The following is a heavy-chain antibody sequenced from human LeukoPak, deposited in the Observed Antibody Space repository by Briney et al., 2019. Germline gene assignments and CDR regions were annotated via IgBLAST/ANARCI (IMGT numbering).Heavy chain of an antibody. Sequence: SETLSLTCTVSGGAISSSSYYRGWIRQPPGKGLEWIGSIYYSGSTYYNPSLKSRVTISVDTSKNQFSLKLSSVTAADTAVYYCAREWPALVYWGQGTLVTVSS. CDR3: AREWPALVY. D-gene: IGHD3-16*01. CDR1: GGAISSSSYY. V-gene: IGHV4-39*07. CDR2: IYYSGST. J-gene: IGHJ4*02.